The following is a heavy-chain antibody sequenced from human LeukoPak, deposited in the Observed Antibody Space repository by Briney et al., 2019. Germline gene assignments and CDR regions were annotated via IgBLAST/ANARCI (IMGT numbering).Heavy chain of an antibody. D-gene: IGHD3-10*01. CDR1: GFTFSSYA. V-gene: IGHV3-23*01. J-gene: IGHJ4*02. CDR3: ANNFGELDY. CDR2: ISGSGDAT. Sequence: PGGSLRLSCAASGFTFSSYAMTWVRQAPGKGLEWVSVISGSGDATYYADSVKGRFTISRDNSKNTLYLQMNSLRAEDTAVYYCANNFGELDYWGQGTLVTVSS.